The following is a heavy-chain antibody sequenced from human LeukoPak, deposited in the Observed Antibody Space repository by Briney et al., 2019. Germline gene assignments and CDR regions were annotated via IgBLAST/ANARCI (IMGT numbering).Heavy chain of an antibody. CDR1: GFTFSSYG. CDR2: LSYDGSNK. Sequence: PGGSLRLSCAASGFTFSSYGMHWVRQAPGKGLEWVVVLSYDGSNKYYADSVKGRFTISRDNSKNTLYLQMNSLRAEDTAGYYCAKDLDYGGYNWFDPWGQGTLVTVSS. CDR3: AKDLDYGGYNWFDP. V-gene: IGHV3-30*18. J-gene: IGHJ5*02. D-gene: IGHD4-23*01.